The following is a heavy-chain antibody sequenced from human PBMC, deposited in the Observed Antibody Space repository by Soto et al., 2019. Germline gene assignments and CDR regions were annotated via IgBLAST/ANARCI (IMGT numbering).Heavy chain of an antibody. V-gene: IGHV1-69*01. J-gene: IGHJ6*02. CDR1: GGTFSSYA. CDR2: IIPIFGTA. CDR3: ARSTPPSSSSHYGMDV. D-gene: IGHD6-13*01. Sequence: QVQLVQSGAEVKKPGSSVKVSCKASGGTFSSYAISWVRQAPGQGLEWMGGIIPIFGTANYAQKFQGRVTITADESTSTASMELSSMRSEDTAVYYCARSTPPSSSSHYGMDVWGQGTTVTVSS.